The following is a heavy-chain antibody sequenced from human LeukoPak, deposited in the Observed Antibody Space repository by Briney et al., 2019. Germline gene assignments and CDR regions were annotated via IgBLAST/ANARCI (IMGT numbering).Heavy chain of an antibody. CDR3: ASGAYGSGNFGY. CDR1: GGSISSYY. D-gene: IGHD3-10*01. J-gene: IGHJ4*02. CDR2: SHYSGST. V-gene: IGHV4-59*01. Sequence: PSETLSLTCTVSGGSISSYYWSWIRQPPGKGLEWIGYSHYSGSTNHNPSLKSRVTISVDTSKNQFSLKLSSMTAADTAVYYCASGAYGSGNFGYWGQGTLVTVSS.